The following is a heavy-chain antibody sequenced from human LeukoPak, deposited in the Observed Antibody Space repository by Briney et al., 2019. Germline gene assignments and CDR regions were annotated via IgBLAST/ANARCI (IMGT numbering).Heavy chain of an antibody. J-gene: IGHJ4*02. CDR1: GFTFNTYD. D-gene: IGHD1-26*01. V-gene: IGHV3-48*02. CDR3: ARAMYSASSRGRLSDY. Sequence: GGSLGLSCPASGFTFNTYDMNWVRQAPGKGLEWISYISSSSSIKYYADSVKGRFTISRDNAKNSLYLQMNSLRDDDTAVYYCARAMYSASSRGRLSDYWGQGTLVTVSS. CDR2: ISSSSSIK.